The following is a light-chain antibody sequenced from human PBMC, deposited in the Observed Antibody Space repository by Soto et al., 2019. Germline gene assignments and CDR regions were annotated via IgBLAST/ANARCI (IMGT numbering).Light chain of an antibody. V-gene: IGKV3-15*01. Sequence: EIVMTQSPATLSVSPGERATLSCRASQSVSSNLAWYQQKPGQAPRLLIYRASIRDTDIPARFSGGGSGTDFTLTISGLQSEDFALYYCQQYNNWPGTFGGGTKVEIK. CDR2: RAS. CDR1: QSVSSN. J-gene: IGKJ4*01. CDR3: QQYNNWPGT.